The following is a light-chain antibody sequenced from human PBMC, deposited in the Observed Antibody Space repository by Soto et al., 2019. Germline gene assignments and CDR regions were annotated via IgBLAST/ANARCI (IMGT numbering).Light chain of an antibody. CDR1: QSISSW. CDR2: KAS. Sequence: DIQMTQSPSTLSASVGDRVTITCRASQSISSWLAWYQQKPGKAPKLLIYKASSLDSGVPSRFNGSGSGTEFTLTSSSLQPDDFATYYCQQYNSFTWTFGQGTKVAIK. V-gene: IGKV1-5*03. CDR3: QQYNSFTWT. J-gene: IGKJ1*01.